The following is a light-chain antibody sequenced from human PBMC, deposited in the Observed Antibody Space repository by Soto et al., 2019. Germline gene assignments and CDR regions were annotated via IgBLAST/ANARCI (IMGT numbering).Light chain of an antibody. CDR2: AAS. CDR3: QQLNSYPIT. J-gene: IGKJ5*01. CDR1: QGISSY. V-gene: IGKV1-9*01. Sequence: DSQMNQCPSSLSAYVGGRVSITSRARQGISSYLAWYQQKPGKAPKLLIYAASTLQSGVPSRFSGSGSGTDFTLTISSLQPEDFATYYCQQLNSYPITFGQGTRLEIK.